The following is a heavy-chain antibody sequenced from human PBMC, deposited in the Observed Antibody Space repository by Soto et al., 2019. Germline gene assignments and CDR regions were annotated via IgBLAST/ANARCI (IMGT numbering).Heavy chain of an antibody. CDR2: ISAYSGKT. J-gene: IGHJ4*02. V-gene: IGHV1-18*01. Sequence: QVQLVQSGGEVKKPGASVKVSCTTSGYTFTTYGISWVRQAPGQGLEWVGWISAYSGKTHYAQKFQGKVTMTTDTSTNTAYLELRSLRSDETAVYYCARDPYLGDHQYWGQGTLVTVSS. D-gene: IGHD3-16*01. CDR3: ARDPYLGDHQY. CDR1: GYTFTTYG.